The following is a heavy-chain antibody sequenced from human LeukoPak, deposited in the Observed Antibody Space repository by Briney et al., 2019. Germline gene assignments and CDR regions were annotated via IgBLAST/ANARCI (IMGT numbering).Heavy chain of an antibody. V-gene: IGHV4-34*01. CDR3: ARVGRRGYRVNNWFDP. CDR2: INHSGST. J-gene: IGHJ5*02. Sequence: PSETLSLTCAVYGGSLSGYYWSWIRQPPGKGLEWIGEINHSGSTNYNPSLKSRVTISVDTSKNQFSLKLSSVTAADTAVYYCARVGRRGYRVNNWFDPWGQGTLVTVSS. CDR1: GGSLSGYY. D-gene: IGHD5-18*01.